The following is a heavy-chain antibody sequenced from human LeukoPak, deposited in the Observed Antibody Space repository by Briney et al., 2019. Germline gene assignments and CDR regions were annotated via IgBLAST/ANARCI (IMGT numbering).Heavy chain of an antibody. CDR1: GGSVGSGSYY. CDR2: IYYSGST. J-gene: IGHJ3*02. D-gene: IGHD3-22*01. V-gene: IGHV4-61*01. CDR3: ARWSSGSRPYDAFDI. Sequence: SETLSLTCTVSGGSVGSGSYYWSWIRQPPGKGLEWIGYIYYSGSTNYNPSLKSRVTISVDTSKNQFSLKLSSVTAADTAVYYCARWSSGSRPYDAFDIWGQGTMVTVSS.